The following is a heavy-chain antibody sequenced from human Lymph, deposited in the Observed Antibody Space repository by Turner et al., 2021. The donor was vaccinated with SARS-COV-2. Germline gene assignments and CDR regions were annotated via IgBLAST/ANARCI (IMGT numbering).Heavy chain of an antibody. CDR3: TRGKYCSGGSCYGYHFDY. Sequence: EVQLVGSGGGLVQPGRSLRLSCIASGFTFGDYAMSWVRQAPGKGLEWVGFIRSKAYGWTTQYAASVKGRFTISRDDSKSIAYLQMHSLKTEDTAVYYCTRGKYCSGGSCYGYHFDYWGQGSLVTVSS. D-gene: IGHD2-15*01. V-gene: IGHV3-49*04. CDR2: IRSKAYGWTT. CDR1: GFTFGDYA. J-gene: IGHJ4*02.